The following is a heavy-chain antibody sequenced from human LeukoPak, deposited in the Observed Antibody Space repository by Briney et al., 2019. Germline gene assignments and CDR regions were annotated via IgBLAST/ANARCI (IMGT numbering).Heavy chain of an antibody. CDR1: GGSISSYY. CDR2: IYYSGST. J-gene: IGHJ4*02. CDR3: ARAPRNRIYYFDY. V-gene: IGHV4-59*01. D-gene: IGHD1-14*01. Sequence: KSSETLSITCTVSGGSISSYYWSWIRQPPGKGLEWIGYIYYSGSTNYNPSLKSRVTISVDTSKNQFSLKLSSVTAADTAVYYCARAPRNRIYYFDYWGQGTLVTVSS.